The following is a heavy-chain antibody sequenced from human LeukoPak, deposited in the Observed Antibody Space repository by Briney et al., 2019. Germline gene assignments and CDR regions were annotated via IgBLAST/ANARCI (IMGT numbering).Heavy chain of an antibody. V-gene: IGHV3-23*01. CDR3: AKGSGWYYL. D-gene: IGHD6-19*01. CDR2: ISGSGGST. CDR1: GFTFSSYA. Sequence: AGSLRLSCAASGFTFSSYAMSWVRPAPGKGLEWVSAISGSGGSTYYADSVKGRFTTSRDNSKNTLYLQMNSVRAEDTVVYYCAKGSGWYYLWGQGTLVTVSS. J-gene: IGHJ4*02.